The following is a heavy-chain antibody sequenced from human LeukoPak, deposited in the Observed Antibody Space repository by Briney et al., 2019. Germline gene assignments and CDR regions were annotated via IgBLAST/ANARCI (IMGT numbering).Heavy chain of an antibody. CDR2: IIPIFGTA. Sequence: SVKVSCKASGGTFISYAISWVRQAPGQGLEWMGRIIPIFGTANYEQKFQGRVTITTDESTSTAYMELSSLRSEDTAVYYCARPAEVIDGDYDAFDIWGQGTMVTVSS. V-gene: IGHV1-69*05. D-gene: IGHD4-17*01. CDR3: ARPAEVIDGDYDAFDI. J-gene: IGHJ3*02. CDR1: GGTFISYA.